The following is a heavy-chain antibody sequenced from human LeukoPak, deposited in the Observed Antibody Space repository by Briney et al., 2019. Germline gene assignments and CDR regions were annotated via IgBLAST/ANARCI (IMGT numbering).Heavy chain of an antibody. CDR1: GGSLSSGGYF. D-gene: IGHD1-26*01. J-gene: IGHJ4*02. CDR2: IYYSGSA. Sequence: SETLSLTCTVSGGSLSSGGYFWGWIRQHPGKGLEYIGYIYYSGSAYYNPSLRSRLTISIDTSKNQFSLKLSSVTAADTAIYYCARVIDSGSYGGDYWGQGTLVTVSS. V-gene: IGHV4-31*03. CDR3: ARVIDSGSYGGDY.